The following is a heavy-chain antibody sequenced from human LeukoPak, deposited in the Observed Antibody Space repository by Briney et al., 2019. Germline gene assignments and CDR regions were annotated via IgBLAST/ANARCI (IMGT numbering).Heavy chain of an antibody. V-gene: IGHV3-43*01. Sequence: GGSLRLSCAASGFTFDDYTMHWVRQAPGKGLEWVSLISWDGGSTYYADSVKGRFTISRDNSKNSLYLQMNSLRTEDTALYYCARHSSGWFLDYWGQGTLVTVSS. J-gene: IGHJ4*02. D-gene: IGHD6-19*01. CDR2: ISWDGGST. CDR3: ARHSSGWFLDY. CDR1: GFTFDDYT.